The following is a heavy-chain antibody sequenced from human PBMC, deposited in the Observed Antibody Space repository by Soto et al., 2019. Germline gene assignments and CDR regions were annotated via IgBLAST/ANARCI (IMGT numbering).Heavy chain of an antibody. D-gene: IGHD4-4*01. CDR3: ARPLWRNDYNWGYFDL. CDR2: ISYDGSNK. Sequence: QVQLVESGGGGVRLGRSRRLSCAASGFPFSSYAMHWVRQAPGKGLEGVAVISYDGSNKYYADSVKGRFTISRDNSKNTLYLQMNSLRAEDTAVYYCARPLWRNDYNWGYFDLWGRGTLVTVSS. J-gene: IGHJ2*01. CDR1: GFPFSSYA. V-gene: IGHV3-30-3*01.